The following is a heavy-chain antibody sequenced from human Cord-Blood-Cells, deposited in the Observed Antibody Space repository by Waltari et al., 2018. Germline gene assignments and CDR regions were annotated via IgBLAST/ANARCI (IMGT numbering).Heavy chain of an antibody. CDR1: GYSISSGYY. J-gene: IGHJ5*02. D-gene: IGHD3-16*01. V-gene: IGHV4-38-2*02. CDR2: IYHSGST. CDR3: ARDYRRGGVRWFDP. Sequence: QVQLQESGPGLVKPSETLSLTCAVSGYSISSGYYWGWIRQPTGKGLEWIGSIYHSGSTYHNPPRKGRVTRSVDTAKNQFARELGSVTAADTGVYYWARDYRRGGVRWFDPWGREPWSPSPQ.